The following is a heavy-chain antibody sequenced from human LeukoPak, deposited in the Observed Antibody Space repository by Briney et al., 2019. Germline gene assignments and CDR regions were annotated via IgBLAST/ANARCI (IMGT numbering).Heavy chain of an antibody. CDR2: IYTSGST. D-gene: IGHD3-22*01. CDR1: GGSISSGSYY. J-gene: IGHJ4*02. CDR3: AREVRVRNYYDSSGYYSPFDY. Sequence: PSETLSLTCTVSGGSISSGSYYWSWIRQPAGKGLEWIGRIYTSGSTNYNPSLKSRVTLSVDTSKNQFSLKLSSVTAADTAVYYCAREVRVRNYYDSSGYYSPFDYWGQGTLVTVSS. V-gene: IGHV4-61*02.